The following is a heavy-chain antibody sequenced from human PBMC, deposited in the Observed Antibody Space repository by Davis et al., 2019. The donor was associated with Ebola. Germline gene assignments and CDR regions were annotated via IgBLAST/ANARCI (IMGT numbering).Heavy chain of an antibody. CDR3: ARDPGVVGATGYFDY. V-gene: IGHV1-2*04. D-gene: IGHD1-26*01. CDR1: GVTFSSYA. Sequence: ASVKVSCKASGVTFSSYAISWVRQAPGQGLEWMGWINPNSGGTNYAQKFQGWVTMTRDTSISTAYMELSRLRSDDTAVYYCARDPGVVGATGYFDYWGQGTLVTVSS. J-gene: IGHJ4*02. CDR2: INPNSGGT.